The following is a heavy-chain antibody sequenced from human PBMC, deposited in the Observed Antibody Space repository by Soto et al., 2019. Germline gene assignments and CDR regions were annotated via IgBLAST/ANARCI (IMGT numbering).Heavy chain of an antibody. CDR2: ISPSARP. CDR3: TRGVLA. Sequence: SETLSLTCSVSGVPASSGVYSWSWIRQATEKGLERIGFISPSARPAYHPSIKSRVSISVDTSKNQISLELSSVTAADTAVYYCTRGVLAWGPGTLGTVSS. D-gene: IGHD2-8*01. J-gene: IGHJ5*02. CDR1: GVPASSGVYS. V-gene: IGHV4-30-2*01.